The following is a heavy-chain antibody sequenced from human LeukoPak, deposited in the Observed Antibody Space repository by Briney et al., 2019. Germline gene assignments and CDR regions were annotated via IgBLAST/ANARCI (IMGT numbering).Heavy chain of an antibody. V-gene: IGHV3-23*01. CDR1: GVSFSSNG. J-gene: IGHJ4*02. Sequence: WGSLTLSCAASGVSFSSNGMSWVRQAPGKGLEWISIISGSGVTTYYADSLKGRFTISRDNSKNTLFLQMNSLRAEDTAVYYCAKNVVRTFDFWGPGTLVTVSS. CDR3: AKNVVRTFDF. CDR2: ISGSGVTT. D-gene: IGHD3-10*01.